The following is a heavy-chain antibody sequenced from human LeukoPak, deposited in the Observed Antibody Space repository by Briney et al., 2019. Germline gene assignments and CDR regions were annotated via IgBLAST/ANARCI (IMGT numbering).Heavy chain of an antibody. V-gene: IGHV4-34*01. CDR3: ARGGRSYYDSSGHYYS. J-gene: IGHJ4*02. CDR1: GGSFSDYY. CDR2: INHSGST. Sequence: PSETLSLTCTVYGGSFSDYYWSWIRQPPGKGLEWIGEINHSGSTNYSPSLKSRVTISVDTSNNQFSLKLSSVTAADTAVYYCARGGRSYYDSSGHYYSWGQGILVTVSS. D-gene: IGHD3-22*01.